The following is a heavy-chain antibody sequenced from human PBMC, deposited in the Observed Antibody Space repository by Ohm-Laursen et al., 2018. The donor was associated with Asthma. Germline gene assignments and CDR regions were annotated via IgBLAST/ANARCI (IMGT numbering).Heavy chain of an antibody. CDR1: GFTLSSYT. D-gene: IGHD2-21*01. CDR2: ISHDGYTQ. J-gene: IGHJ4*02. V-gene: IGHV3-30-3*02. Sequence: SLRLSCAASGFTLSSYTVHWVRQAPGKGLEWATVISHDGYTQHYADSVRGRFSIARDNSKITVYVQMNSLRAEDTAVYYCAKDGTHIVVVIAIPGFDYWGQGTLVTVSS. CDR3: AKDGTHIVVVIAIPGFDY.